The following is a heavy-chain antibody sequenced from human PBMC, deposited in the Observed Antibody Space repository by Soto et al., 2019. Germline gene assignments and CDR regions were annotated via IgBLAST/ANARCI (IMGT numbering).Heavy chain of an antibody. D-gene: IGHD6-6*01. Sequence: QVQLVQSGAEVKKPGASVKVSCKSSGYTFTSYGISWVRQAPGQGLDWMGWISAYNGNTNYAQKLQGRVTMTTDTSKSTAYMALRSLRSDDTPVYYCARDGRVYSSSFDYWGQGTLVTVSS. CDR1: GYTFTSYG. V-gene: IGHV1-18*01. CDR3: ARDGRVYSSSFDY. J-gene: IGHJ4*02. CDR2: ISAYNGNT.